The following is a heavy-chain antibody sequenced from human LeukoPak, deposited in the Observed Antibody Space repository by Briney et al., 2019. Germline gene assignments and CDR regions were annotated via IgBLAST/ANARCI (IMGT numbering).Heavy chain of an antibody. CDR1: GGTFSSYA. Sequence: GASVKVSCKASGGTFSSYAISWVRQAPGQGLEWMGGIIPIFGTANYAQKFQGRVTITTDESTSTAYMELSSLRSEDTAVYYCARERIEGYSNSRWFDPWGQGTLVTVSS. CDR2: IIPIFGTA. D-gene: IGHD4-11*01. CDR3: ARERIEGYSNSRWFDP. V-gene: IGHV1-69*05. J-gene: IGHJ5*02.